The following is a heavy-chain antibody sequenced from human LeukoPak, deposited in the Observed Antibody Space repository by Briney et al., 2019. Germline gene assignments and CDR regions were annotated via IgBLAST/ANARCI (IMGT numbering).Heavy chain of an antibody. CDR2: INSDGSTT. CDR1: GFTFSSYW. D-gene: IGHD2-15*01. J-gene: IGHJ4*02. CDR3: ARGRYCSGGSCYVY. Sequence: QPGGSLRLSCATSGFTFSSYWMHWVRQAPGKGLVWVSCINSDGSTTNYADSVKGRFTISRDNAKNTLYLQMDSLRAEDTAAYYCARGRYCSGGSCYVYWGQGTLVTVSS. V-gene: IGHV3-74*01.